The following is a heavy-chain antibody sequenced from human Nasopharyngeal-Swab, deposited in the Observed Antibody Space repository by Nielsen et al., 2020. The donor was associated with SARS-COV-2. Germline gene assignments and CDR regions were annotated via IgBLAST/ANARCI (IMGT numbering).Heavy chain of an antibody. Sequence: ASVKVSCKASGYTFNSHYMHWVRQAPGQGPEWRGIISPSGGGTSYAQKFQGRVTMTSDMSTTTVYMELSSLRSEDTAVYYCARDCFFDGSDSSVIDHWGQGTSVTVSS. CDR1: GYTFNSHY. V-gene: IGHV1-46*02. D-gene: IGHD1-26*01. J-gene: IGHJ4*02. CDR3: ARDCFFDGSDSSVIDH. CDR2: ISPSGGGT.